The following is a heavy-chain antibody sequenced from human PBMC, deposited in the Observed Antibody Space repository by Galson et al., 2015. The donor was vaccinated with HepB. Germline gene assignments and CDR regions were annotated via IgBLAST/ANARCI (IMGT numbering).Heavy chain of an antibody. Sequence: SLRLSCAASGFTFSSYSMNWVRQAPGKGLEWVTSISSSSSYIYYADSVKGRFTISRDNAKNSLYLQMNSLRAEDTAVYYCARDHCSSTSCSLNYYYYYGMDVWGQGTTVTVSS. CDR3: ARDHCSSTSCSLNYYYYYGMDV. D-gene: IGHD2-2*01. CDR1: GFTFSSYS. V-gene: IGHV3-21*01. CDR2: ISSSSSYI. J-gene: IGHJ6*02.